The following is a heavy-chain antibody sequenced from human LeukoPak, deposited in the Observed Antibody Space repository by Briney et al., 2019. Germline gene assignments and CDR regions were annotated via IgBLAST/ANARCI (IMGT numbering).Heavy chain of an antibody. CDR1: GFTFGSYA. Sequence: GGSLRLSCAASGFTFGSYAMSWVRQAPGKGLEWVSGISGGGGSTVYADSVKGRFTISRDNSKSTLFLQMNGLRVEETAVYYCAKDRGSGSGSYTWGVFDYWGQGALVTVSS. J-gene: IGHJ4*02. D-gene: IGHD3-10*01. V-gene: IGHV3-23*01. CDR2: ISGGGGST. CDR3: AKDRGSGSGSYTWGVFDY.